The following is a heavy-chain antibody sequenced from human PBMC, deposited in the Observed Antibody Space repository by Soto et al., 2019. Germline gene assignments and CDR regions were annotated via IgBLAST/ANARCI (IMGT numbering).Heavy chain of an antibody. J-gene: IGHJ6*02. CDR2: IYYSGST. Sequence: SETLSLTCTVSGGSISSGDYYWSWIRQPPGKGLEWIGYIYYSGSTYYNPSLKSRVTISVDTSKNQFSLKLSSVTAADTAVYYCARFSYYDILTGYFYGMDVRGQGTKVTVS. D-gene: IGHD3-9*01. CDR3: ARFSYYDILTGYFYGMDV. V-gene: IGHV4-30-4*01. CDR1: GGSISSGDYY.